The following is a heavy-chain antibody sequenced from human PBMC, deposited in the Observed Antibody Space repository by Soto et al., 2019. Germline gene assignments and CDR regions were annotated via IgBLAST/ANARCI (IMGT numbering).Heavy chain of an antibody. CDR2: FDPEDGET. J-gene: IGHJ4*02. Sequence: ASVKVSCKVSGYTLSELSMHWVRQAPGKGLEWMGGFDPEDGETIYAQKFQGRVTMTEDTSTDTAYMELSSLRSEDTAGYYCATIGYYYDSSGYYYFDYWGQGTLVTVSS. CDR1: GYTLSELS. CDR3: ATIGYYYDSSGYYYFDY. D-gene: IGHD3-22*01. V-gene: IGHV1-24*01.